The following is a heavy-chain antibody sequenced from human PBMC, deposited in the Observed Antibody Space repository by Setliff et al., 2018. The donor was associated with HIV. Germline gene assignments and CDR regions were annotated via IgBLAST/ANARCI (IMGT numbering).Heavy chain of an antibody. V-gene: IGHV3-33*06. Sequence: PGGSLRLSCAASGFTFGDYAIHWVRQSAGKGLEWVAAIWFDGSNRYYADSVKGRFTISRDNSKNTLYLQMNNLRAEDTAMYYCAKVPSQKYNFGPNDYWGQGTRVTVSS. CDR2: IWFDGSNR. J-gene: IGHJ4*02. CDR3: AKVPSQKYNFGPNDY. D-gene: IGHD5-18*01. CDR1: GFTFGDYA.